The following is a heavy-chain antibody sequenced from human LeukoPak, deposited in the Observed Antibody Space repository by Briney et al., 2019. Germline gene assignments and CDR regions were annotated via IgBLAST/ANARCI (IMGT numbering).Heavy chain of an antibody. D-gene: IGHD5-24*01. Sequence: PGGSLRLSCAASGFTFSNYWMSWVRQAPGKGLEWVANIKQDGSDKYYVDSVKGRFTISRDNAKNSLYLQMNSLRGEDTAVYYCARVPRRRWLQLSPKLIYYFDYWGQGTLVTVSS. V-gene: IGHV3-7*03. CDR1: GFTFSNYW. J-gene: IGHJ4*02. CDR2: IKQDGSDK. CDR3: ARVPRRRWLQLSPKLIYYFDY.